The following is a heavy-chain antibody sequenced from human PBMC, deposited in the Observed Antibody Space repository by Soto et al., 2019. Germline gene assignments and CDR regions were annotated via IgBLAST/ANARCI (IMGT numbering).Heavy chain of an antibody. D-gene: IGHD6-19*01. J-gene: IGHJ5*02. CDR2: INSDGSTT. Sequence: GGSLRLSCAASGFTFSAYWMHWVRQAPGKGLVWVSRINSDGSTTDYEDSVKGRFTISRDNAKHSLYLQMNSLRAEDTAVYYCARGVIAVAGTIGFDPWGQGTLVTVSS. V-gene: IGHV3-74*01. CDR1: GFTFSAYW. CDR3: ARGVIAVAGTIGFDP.